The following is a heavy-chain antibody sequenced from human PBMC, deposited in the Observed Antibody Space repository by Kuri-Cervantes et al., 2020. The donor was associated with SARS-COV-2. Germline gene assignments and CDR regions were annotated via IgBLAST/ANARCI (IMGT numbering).Heavy chain of an antibody. CDR1: GFTLSSYG. D-gene: IGHD2-2*01. CDR2: ISSSGGRT. Sequence: GGSRRLACAASGFTLSSYGMHWVRQAPGKGMEWVSDISSSGGRTYYADFVKGRYTISRDYSKNTLYLQMNSLRAEDTAVYYCAKVGDVVVVLATKSGGFDSWGQGTLVTVSS. CDR3: AKVGDVVVVLATKSGGFDS. V-gene: IGHV3-23*01. J-gene: IGHJ4*02.